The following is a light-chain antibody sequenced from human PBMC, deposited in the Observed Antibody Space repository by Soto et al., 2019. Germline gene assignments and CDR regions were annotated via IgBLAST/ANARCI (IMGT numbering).Light chain of an antibody. Sequence: QSVLTQPRSVSGSPGQSVTISCTGTSSDVGGYNYVSWYQQHPGKAPKLMIFDVNKRPSGVPDRISGSKFGNTASLTIPGLQTEDEADYYCCSYAGTYPLVFGSGTKLTVL. CDR3: CSYAGTYPLV. V-gene: IGLV2-11*01. CDR1: SSDVGGYNY. J-gene: IGLJ1*01. CDR2: DVN.